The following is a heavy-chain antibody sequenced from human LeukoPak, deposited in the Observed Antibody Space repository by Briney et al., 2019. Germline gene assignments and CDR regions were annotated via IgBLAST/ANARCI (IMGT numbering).Heavy chain of an antibody. Sequence: SVKVSCKASGGTFSSYAISWVRQAPRQGLEWVGGIIPIFGTANYAQKFQGRVTITADESTSTAYMELSSLRSEDTAVYYCARDNHDYGTEDDFDYWGQGTLVTVSS. V-gene: IGHV1-69*13. CDR2: IIPIFGTA. D-gene: IGHD5-12*01. J-gene: IGHJ4*02. CDR3: ARDNHDYGTEDDFDY. CDR1: GGTFSSYA.